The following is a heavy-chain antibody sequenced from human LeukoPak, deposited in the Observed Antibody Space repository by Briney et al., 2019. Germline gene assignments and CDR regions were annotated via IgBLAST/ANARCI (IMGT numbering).Heavy chain of an antibody. V-gene: IGHV4-4*07. CDR3: ARDNMVRGEEGFDY. Sequence: SETLSLTCTVSGGSISSYYWSWIRQPAGKGLEWIGRIYTSGSTNYNPSLKSRVTMSVDTSKNRFSLKLSSVTAADTAVYYCARDNMVRGEEGFDYWGQGTLVTVSS. CDR1: GGSISSYY. D-gene: IGHD3-10*01. J-gene: IGHJ4*02. CDR2: IYTSGST.